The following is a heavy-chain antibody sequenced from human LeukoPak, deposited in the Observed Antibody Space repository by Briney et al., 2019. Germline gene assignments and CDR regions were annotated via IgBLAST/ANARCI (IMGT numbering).Heavy chain of an antibody. CDR1: GFTFSSHS. V-gene: IGHV3-21*01. J-gene: IGHJ4*02. CDR2: VSGSSSYI. Sequence: GGSLRLSCAASGFTFSSHSMNWVRQAPGKGLEWVSSVSGSSSYIYYADSVKGRFTISRDNDKNSLSLQRNSLSAEDTAVYYCARSVFDYWGQGTLVTVSS. CDR3: ARSVFDY.